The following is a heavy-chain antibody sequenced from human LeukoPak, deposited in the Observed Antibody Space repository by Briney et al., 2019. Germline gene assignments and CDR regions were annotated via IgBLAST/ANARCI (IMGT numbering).Heavy chain of an antibody. V-gene: IGHV3-23*01. CDR2: ISATGFTT. CDR1: GFTFSSYT. Sequence: RGSLRLSCAASGFTFSSYTMSWVRQAPGKGLEWISVISATGFTTYHTDSVKGRFTISRDNSKSMLYLQMDGLRAEGTAIYFCTKDVQVGPTRGFFDFWGQGTLVTVSS. CDR3: TKDVQVGPTRGFFDF. D-gene: IGHD1-26*01. J-gene: IGHJ4*03.